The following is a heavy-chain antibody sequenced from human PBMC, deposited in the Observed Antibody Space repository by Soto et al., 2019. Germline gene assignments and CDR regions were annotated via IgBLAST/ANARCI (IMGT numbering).Heavy chain of an antibody. CDR3: ARDRGPTYYYYGMDV. V-gene: IGHV1-2*04. D-gene: IGHD1-26*01. Sequence: ASVKVSCKASGYTFTGYYMHWVRQAPGQGLEWMGWINPNSGGTNYAQKFQGWVTMTRDTSISTAYMELSRLRSDDTAVYYCARDRGPTYYYYGMDVWGQGTTVTVSS. J-gene: IGHJ6*02. CDR2: INPNSGGT. CDR1: GYTFTGYY.